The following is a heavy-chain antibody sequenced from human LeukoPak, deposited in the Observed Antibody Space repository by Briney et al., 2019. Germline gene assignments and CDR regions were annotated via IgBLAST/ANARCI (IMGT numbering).Heavy chain of an antibody. D-gene: IGHD1-26*01. CDR1: GGSISSYY. Sequence: SETLSLTCTVSGGSISSYYWSWIRQPAGKGLEWIGRIYTSGSNYNPSLKSRVTMSVDTSKNQFSLKLSSVTAADTAVYYCARLQVGPTTHFNYWGRGTLVTVSS. CDR3: ARLQVGPTTHFNY. V-gene: IGHV4-4*07. J-gene: IGHJ4*02. CDR2: IYTSGS.